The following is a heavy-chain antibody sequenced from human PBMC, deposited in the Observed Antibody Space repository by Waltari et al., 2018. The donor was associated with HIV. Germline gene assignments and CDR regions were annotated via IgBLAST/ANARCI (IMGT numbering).Heavy chain of an antibody. D-gene: IGHD1-7*01. CDR2: VKRGESPT. V-gene: IGHV3-74*01. CDR3: GRVKTGTTSRYYSYYGMDV. Sequence: EVQLVESGGGLVQPGGSLRLSCPASGFNLGTYWMHWVRRAPGKGLVWFSPVKRGESPTSPADSVKSRLTSPRDNAKNTLYVQMDSLRPEDTAVYCCGRVKTGTTSRYYSYYGMDVWGQGTTCTVSS. J-gene: IGHJ6*02. CDR1: GFNLGTYW.